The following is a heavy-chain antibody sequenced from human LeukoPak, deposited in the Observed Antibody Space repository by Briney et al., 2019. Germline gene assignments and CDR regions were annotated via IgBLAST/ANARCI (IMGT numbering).Heavy chain of an antibody. CDR1: GYTFTSYG. CDR3: ARDSYRLGYCSGGSCLGRFDP. Sequence: ASVKVSCKASGYTFTSYGISWVRQAPGQALEWMGWISAYNGNTNYAQKLQGRVTMTTDTSTSTAYMELRSLRSDDTAEYYCARDSYRLGYCSGGSCLGRFDPWGQGTLVTVSS. V-gene: IGHV1-18*04. D-gene: IGHD2-15*01. J-gene: IGHJ5*02. CDR2: ISAYNGNT.